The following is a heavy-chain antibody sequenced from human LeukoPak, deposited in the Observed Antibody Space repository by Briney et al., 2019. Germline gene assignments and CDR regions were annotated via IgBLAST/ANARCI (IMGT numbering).Heavy chain of an antibody. CDR2: IRSSGSTI. CDR3: ARASGLLWFGELSPEYFDY. Sequence: RGSLRLSCAASGFTFSDYYMSWIRQAPGKGLEWVSYIRSSGSTIYYADSVKGRFTMSRDNAKNSLYLQMNSLRAEDTAVYYCARASGLLWFGELSPEYFDYWGQGTLVTVSS. D-gene: IGHD3-10*01. CDR1: GFTFSDYY. V-gene: IGHV3-11*01. J-gene: IGHJ4*02.